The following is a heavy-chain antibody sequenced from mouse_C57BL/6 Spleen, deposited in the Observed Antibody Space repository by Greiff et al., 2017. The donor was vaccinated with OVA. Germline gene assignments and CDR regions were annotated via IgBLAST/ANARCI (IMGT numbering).Heavy chain of an antibody. V-gene: IGHV1-19*01. CDR1: GYTFTDYY. D-gene: IGHD1-1*01. CDR2: INPYNGGT. J-gene: IGHJ3*01. Sequence: VQLQQSGPVLVKPGASVKMSCKASGYTFTDYYMNWVKQSHGKSLEWIGVINPYNGGTSYNQKFKGKATLTVDKSSSTAYMELNSLTSEDSAVYYCGYGSSYAWFAYWGQGTLVTVSA. CDR3: GYGSSYAWFAY.